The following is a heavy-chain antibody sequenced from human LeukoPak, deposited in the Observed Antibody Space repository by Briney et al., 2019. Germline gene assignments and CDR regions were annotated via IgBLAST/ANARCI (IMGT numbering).Heavy chain of an antibody. CDR3: ARDLSGSYYDGGGYFDY. V-gene: IGHV3-48*03. CDR1: GFTFSSYE. Sequence: GGSLRLSCAASGFTFSSYEMNWVRQAPGKGLEWVSYISSSGSTIYYADSVKGRFTISRDNAKNSLYLQMNSLRAEDTAVYYCARDLSGSYYDGGGYFDYWGQGTLVTVSS. D-gene: IGHD1-26*01. CDR2: ISSSGSTI. J-gene: IGHJ4*02.